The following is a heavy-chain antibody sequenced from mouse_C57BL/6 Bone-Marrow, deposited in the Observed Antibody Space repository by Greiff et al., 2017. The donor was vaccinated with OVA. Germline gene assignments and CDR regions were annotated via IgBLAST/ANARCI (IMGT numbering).Heavy chain of an antibody. CDR2: INPNNGGT. J-gene: IGHJ2*01. V-gene: IGHV1-26*01. D-gene: IGHD2-2*01. CDR3: ARSAYGYGFDY. Sequence: EVQLQQSGPELVKPGASVKISCKASGYTFTDYYMNWVKQSHGKSLEWIGDINPNNGGTSYNQKFKGKATLTVDKSSSTAYMELRSLTSEDSAVYYCARSAYGYGFDYWGQGTTLTVSS. CDR1: GYTFTDYY.